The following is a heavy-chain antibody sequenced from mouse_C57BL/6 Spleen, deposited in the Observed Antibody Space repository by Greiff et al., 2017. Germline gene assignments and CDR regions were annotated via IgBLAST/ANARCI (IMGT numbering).Heavy chain of an antibody. CDR1: GFTFSSYA. V-gene: IGHV5-4*01. J-gene: IGHJ3*01. CDR3: ARDRGYYGSSSWFAY. Sequence: EVQGVESGGGLVKPGGSLKLSCAASGFTFSSYAMSWVRQTPEKRLEWVATISDGGSYTYYPDNVKGRFTISRDNAKNNLYLQMSHLKSEDTAMYYCARDRGYYGSSSWFAYWGQGTLVTVSA. CDR2: ISDGGSYT. D-gene: IGHD1-1*01.